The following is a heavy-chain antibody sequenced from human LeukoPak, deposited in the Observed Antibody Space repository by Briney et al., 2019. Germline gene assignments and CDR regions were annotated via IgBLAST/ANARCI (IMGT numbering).Heavy chain of an antibody. CDR1: GYIFTNYW. CDR3: ARPYYYGSYYGMDV. D-gene: IGHD3-10*01. V-gene: IGHV5-51*01. CDR2: IYPADSDT. J-gene: IGHJ6*02. Sequence: GESLKISCKGSGYIFTNYWIGWVRQMPGKGLEWMGIIYPADSDTKYSPSFQGQVTISANKSISTAYLQWSSLKASDTAMYYCARPYYYGSYYGMDVWGQGTTVTVSS.